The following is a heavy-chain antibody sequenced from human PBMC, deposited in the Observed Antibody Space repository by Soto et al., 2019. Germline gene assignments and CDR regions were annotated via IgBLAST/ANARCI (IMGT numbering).Heavy chain of an antibody. Sequence: PGGSLRLSCAASGFTVSSDYMSWVRQAPGKGLEWVSVIYSGGSTYYADSVKGRFTISRDNSKNTLYLQMNSLRAEDTAVYYCATTPLRLGYFDYWGQGTLVTVSS. J-gene: IGHJ4*02. CDR3: ATTPLRLGYFDY. CDR2: IYSGGST. V-gene: IGHV3-53*01. CDR1: GFTVSSDY.